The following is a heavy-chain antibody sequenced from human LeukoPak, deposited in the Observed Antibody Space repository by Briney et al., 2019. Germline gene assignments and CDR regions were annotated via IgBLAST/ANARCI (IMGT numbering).Heavy chain of an antibody. D-gene: IGHD3-22*01. CDR2: ITPNSGGT. Sequence: GASVKVSCKASGYSFTGYYMHWVRQAPGQGLEWMGRITPNSGGTKYAQKFQGRVTMTWDTSISTAYMELSRLRSDDTAVYYCARMFGDSSGYYYYYYGMDVWGQGTTVTVSS. V-gene: IGHV1-2*06. CDR1: GYSFTGYY. J-gene: IGHJ6*02. CDR3: ARMFGDSSGYYYYYYGMDV.